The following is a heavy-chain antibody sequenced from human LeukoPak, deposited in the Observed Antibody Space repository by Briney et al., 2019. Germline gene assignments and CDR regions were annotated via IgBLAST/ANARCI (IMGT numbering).Heavy chain of an antibody. D-gene: IGHD2-21*02. J-gene: IGHJ4*02. V-gene: IGHV3-23*01. CDR1: GFTFSSYA. CDR3: AKDPTVVVTVVDY. CDR2: ISGSGGST. Sequence: GGSLRLSCAASGFTFSSYAMSWVRQAPGKGLEWVSAISGSGGSTYYADSVKGRFTISRDNSKNTLYLQMNSLRAEDTTVYHCAKDPTVVVTVVDYWGQGTLVTVSS.